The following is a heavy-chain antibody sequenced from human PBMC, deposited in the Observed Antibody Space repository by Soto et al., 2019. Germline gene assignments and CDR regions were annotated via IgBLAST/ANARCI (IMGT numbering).Heavy chain of an antibody. CDR2: IYYTGST. Sequence: TLSLTCVVSGYSIISGYYWGWVRQPPGKGLEWIGRIYYTGSTDYNPSLKGRVTISVDTSKNQSSLKLSSVTAADTALYYCARSHNYFDSRGYVFDFWGQGAMVTVSS. D-gene: IGHD3-22*01. V-gene: IGHV4-38-2*01. CDR1: GYSIISGYY. CDR3: ARSHNYFDSRGYVFDF. J-gene: IGHJ3*01.